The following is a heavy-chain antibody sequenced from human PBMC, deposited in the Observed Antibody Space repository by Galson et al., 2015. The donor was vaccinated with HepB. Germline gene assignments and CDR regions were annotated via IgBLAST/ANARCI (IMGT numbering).Heavy chain of an antibody. CDR3: AKDILYSSGWYDY. Sequence: SLRLSCAASGFTFSSYGMHWVRQAPGKGLEWVAVISYDGSNKYYADSVKGRFTISRDNSKNTLYLQMNSLRAEDTAVYYCAKDILYSSGWYDYWGQGTLATVSS. D-gene: IGHD6-19*01. CDR2: ISYDGSNK. CDR1: GFTFSSYG. V-gene: IGHV3-30*18. J-gene: IGHJ4*02.